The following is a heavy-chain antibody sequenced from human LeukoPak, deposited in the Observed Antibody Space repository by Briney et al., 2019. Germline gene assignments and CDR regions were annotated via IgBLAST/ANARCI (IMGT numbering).Heavy chain of an antibody. J-gene: IGHJ4*02. D-gene: IGHD6-6*01. CDR2: INSDGSST. CDR1: GFTFSNYW. Sequence: PGGSLRLSCAASGFTFSNYWMHWVRQAPGKGLVWVSRINSDGSSTSYADFVKGRFTISRDNAKNTLFLQMNSLRAGDTAVYYCARGVSSLNYYFDYWGQGTLVTVSS. V-gene: IGHV3-74*01. CDR3: ARGVSSLNYYFDY.